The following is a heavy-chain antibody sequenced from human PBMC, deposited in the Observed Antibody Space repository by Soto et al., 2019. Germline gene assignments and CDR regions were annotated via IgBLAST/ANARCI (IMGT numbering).Heavy chain of an antibody. J-gene: IGHJ6*02. CDR1: GGTFSSYA. D-gene: IGHD3-3*01. Sequence: ASVKVSCKASGGTFSSYAISWVRRAPGQGLEWMGGIIPIFGTANYAQKFQGRVTITADESTSTAYMELSSLRSEDTAVYYCARVEAGYYTPYYYYYGMDVWGQGTTVTVSS. CDR2: IIPIFGTA. CDR3: ARVEAGYYTPYYYYYGMDV. V-gene: IGHV1-69*13.